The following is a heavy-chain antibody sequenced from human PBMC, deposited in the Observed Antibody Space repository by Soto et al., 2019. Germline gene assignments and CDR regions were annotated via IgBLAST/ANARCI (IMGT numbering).Heavy chain of an antibody. CDR1: EFADSSNY. J-gene: IGHJ6*02. V-gene: IGHV3-66*01. CDR2: IYSGGST. CDR3: ARDRIPTGMDV. Sequence: HHGGSLRLSVVYSEFADSSNYMSWIRQAPGKGLEWVSVIYSGGSTYYADSVKGRFTISRDNSKNTLYLQMNSLRAEDTAVYYCARDRIPTGMDVWGQGTTVTVSS.